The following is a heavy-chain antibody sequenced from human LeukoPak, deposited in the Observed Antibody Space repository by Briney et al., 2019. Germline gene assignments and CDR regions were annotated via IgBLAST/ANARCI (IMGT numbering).Heavy chain of an antibody. CDR2: ISDSDGST. J-gene: IGHJ4*02. D-gene: IGHD4-17*01. CDR3: AKDPMTTVTTTAY. Sequence: PGGSLRLSCAASGFTFSSYEMSWVRQAPGKGLEWVSSISDSDGSTYYADSVKGRFTISRDNSKNTLYLQMNSLRAEDTALYYCAKDPMTTVTTTAYWGQGTLVTVSS. V-gene: IGHV3-23*01. CDR1: GFTFSSYE.